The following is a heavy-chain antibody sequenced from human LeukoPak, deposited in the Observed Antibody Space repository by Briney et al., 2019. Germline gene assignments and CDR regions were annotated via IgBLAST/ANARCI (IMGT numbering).Heavy chain of an antibody. Sequence: ASVKVSCKASGGTFSSYAISWVRQAPGQGLEWMGWINPNSGGTNYAQKFQGRVTMTRDTSISTAYMELSRLRSDDTAVYYCARDKERWYYDSSGSLDYWGQGTLVTVSS. V-gene: IGHV1-2*02. D-gene: IGHD3-22*01. CDR2: INPNSGGT. CDR3: ARDKERWYYDSSGSLDY. CDR1: GGTFSSYA. J-gene: IGHJ4*02.